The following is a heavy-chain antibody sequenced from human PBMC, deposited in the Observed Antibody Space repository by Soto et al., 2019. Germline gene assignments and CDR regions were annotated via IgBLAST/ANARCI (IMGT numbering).Heavy chain of an antibody. CDR3: AKPHSVALDY. D-gene: IGHD3-3*02. Sequence: QVQLVESGGGVVQPGRSLRLSCAASGFTFSSYGMHWVRQAPGKGLEWVAIISYDGSNKYYADSVQGRFTISRDNSKITLYLQMNSLRAEDTAVYYCAKPHSVALDYWGQGTLVTVSS. CDR1: GFTFSSYG. V-gene: IGHV3-30*18. J-gene: IGHJ4*02. CDR2: ISYDGSNK.